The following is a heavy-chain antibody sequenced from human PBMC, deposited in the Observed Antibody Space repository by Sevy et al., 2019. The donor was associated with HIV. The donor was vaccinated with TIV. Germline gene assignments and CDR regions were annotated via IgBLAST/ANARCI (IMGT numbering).Heavy chain of an antibody. D-gene: IGHD3-10*01. CDR1: GFTFSSYG. CDR3: AKDLAMVQGVIITPYFDY. Sequence: GGSLRLSCAASGFTFSSYGMHWVRQAPGKGLEWVAFIRYDGSNKYNADSVKGRFTISRDNSKNTLYLQMNSLRAEDTAVYYCAKDLAMVQGVIITPYFDYWGQGTLVTVSS. CDR2: IRYDGSNK. V-gene: IGHV3-30*02. J-gene: IGHJ4*02.